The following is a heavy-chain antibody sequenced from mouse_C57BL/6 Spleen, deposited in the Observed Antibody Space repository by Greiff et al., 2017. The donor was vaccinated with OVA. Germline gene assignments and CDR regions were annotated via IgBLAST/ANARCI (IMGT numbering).Heavy chain of an antibody. D-gene: IGHD2-4*01. Sequence: VQLQQPGAELVKPGASVKLSCKASGYTFTSYWMQWVKQRPGQGLEWIGEIDPSDSYTNYNQKFKGKATLTVDTSSSTAYMQLSSLTSEDSAVYYCARGRRNYYDYDDAMDYWGQGTSVTVSS. CDR3: ARGRRNYYDYDDAMDY. J-gene: IGHJ4*01. V-gene: IGHV1-50*01. CDR1: GYTFTSYW. CDR2: IDPSDSYT.